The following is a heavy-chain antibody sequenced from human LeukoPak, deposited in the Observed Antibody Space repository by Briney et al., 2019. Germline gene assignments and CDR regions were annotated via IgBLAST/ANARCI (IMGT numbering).Heavy chain of an antibody. V-gene: IGHV4-4*07. Sequence: SETLSLTCTVSGGSVNSYYWSWIRQPAGKGLEWIGRIYKTGATDYNPSLKSRVTISVDTSKNQFSLKLSSVTAADTAVYYCARVGGRLGELSLSRAWRIFDYWGQGTLVTVSS. CDR1: GGSVNSYY. J-gene: IGHJ4*02. CDR3: ARVGGRLGELSLSRAWRIFDY. D-gene: IGHD3-16*02. CDR2: IYKTGAT.